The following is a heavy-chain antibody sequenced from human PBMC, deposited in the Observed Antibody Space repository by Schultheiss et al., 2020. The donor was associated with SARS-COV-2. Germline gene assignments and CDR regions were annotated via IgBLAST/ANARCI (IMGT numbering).Heavy chain of an antibody. CDR3: ARQGPTVVTGPFDY. V-gene: IGHV4-34*01. J-gene: IGHJ4*02. CDR2: INHSGST. D-gene: IGHD4-23*01. CDR1: GGSFSGYY. Sequence: GSLRLSCAVYGGSFSGYYWSWIRQPPGKGLEWIGEINHSGSTNYNPSLKSLVTISVDTSKNQFSLKLSSVTAADTAVYYCARQGPTVVTGPFDYWGQGTLVTVSS.